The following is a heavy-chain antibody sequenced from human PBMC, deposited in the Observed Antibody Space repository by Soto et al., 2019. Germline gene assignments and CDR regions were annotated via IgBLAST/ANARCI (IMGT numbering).Heavy chain of an antibody. V-gene: IGHV1-18*01. CDR1: GYTFTSYG. CDR3: ARATRHYGSGSYST. CDR2: ISAYNGNT. J-gene: IGHJ5*02. D-gene: IGHD3-10*01. Sequence: ASVKVSCKAAGYTFTSYGISLVRQAPGQGLEWMGWISAYNGNTNYAQKLQGRVTMTTDTSTSTAYMELRSLRSDDTAVYYCARATRHYGSGSYSTWGQGTLVTVSS.